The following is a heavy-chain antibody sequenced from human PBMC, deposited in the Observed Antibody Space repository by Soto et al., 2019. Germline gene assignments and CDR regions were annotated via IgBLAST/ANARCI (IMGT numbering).Heavy chain of an antibody. CDR1: GGSISSSSYY. J-gene: IGHJ4*02. D-gene: IGHD6-13*01. CDR2: IYYSGST. V-gene: IGHV4-39*01. CDR3: ARHMIAAASSYYFDY. Sequence: SETLSLTCTVSGGSISSSSYYWGWIRQPPGKGLEWIGSIYYSGSTYYNPSLKSRVTISVDTSKNQFSLKLSSVTAADTAVYYCARHMIAAASSYYFDYWGQGTLVTVSS.